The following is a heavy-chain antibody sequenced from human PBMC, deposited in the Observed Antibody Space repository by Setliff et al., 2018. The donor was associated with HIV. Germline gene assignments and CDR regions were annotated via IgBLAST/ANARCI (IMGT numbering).Heavy chain of an antibody. CDR1: GGTFSRLA. CDR2: IIPIYGTV. CDR3: ATSPRGTYYDILTGLPRGYFDP. Sequence: SVKVSCKASGGTFSRLAISWVRQAPGQGLEWMGGIIPIYGTVNYAQKFQGRVTITADESTTTAYMELCSLRSEDTAVYYCATSPRGTYYDILTGLPRGYFDPWGQGTQVTVSS. J-gene: IGHJ5*02. D-gene: IGHD3-9*01. V-gene: IGHV1-69*13.